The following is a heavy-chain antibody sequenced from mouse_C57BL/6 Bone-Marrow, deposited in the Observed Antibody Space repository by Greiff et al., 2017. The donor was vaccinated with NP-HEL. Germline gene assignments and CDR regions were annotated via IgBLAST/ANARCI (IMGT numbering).Heavy chain of an antibody. D-gene: IGHD1-1*01. CDR3: ARSYYYGSSYAMDY. CDR2: INPNNGGT. J-gene: IGHJ4*01. V-gene: IGHV1-26*01. Sequence: VQLQQSGPELVKPGASVKISCKASGYTFTDYYMNWVKQSHGKSLEWIGDINPNNGGTSYNQTFKGKATLTVDKSYSTAYMELRSLTSVDSAVYYCARSYYYGSSYAMDYWGQGTSVTVSS. CDR1: GYTFTDYY.